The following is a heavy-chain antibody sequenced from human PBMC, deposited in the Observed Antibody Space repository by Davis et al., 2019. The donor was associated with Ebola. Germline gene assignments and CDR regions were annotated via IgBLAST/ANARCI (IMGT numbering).Heavy chain of an antibody. V-gene: IGHV1-2*02. Sequence: ASVKVSCKASGYTFTGYYMHWVRQAPGQGLEWMGWINPNSGGTNYAQKFQGRVTMTRDTSISTAYMELRRLRSDDTAVYYCARDLVYGSVGSGPTYGMDVWGQGTTVTVSS. CDR1: GYTFTGYY. CDR3: ARDLVYGSVGSGPTYGMDV. J-gene: IGHJ6*02. D-gene: IGHD6-19*01. CDR2: INPNSGGT.